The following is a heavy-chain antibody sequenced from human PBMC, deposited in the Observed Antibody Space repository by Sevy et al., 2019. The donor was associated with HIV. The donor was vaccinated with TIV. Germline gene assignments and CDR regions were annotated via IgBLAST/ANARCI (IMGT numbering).Heavy chain of an antibody. J-gene: IGHJ4*02. D-gene: IGHD3-10*01. CDR3: ARGANNLYN. CDR1: GFSLSNYA. CDR2: IKADGSET. Sequence: GGSLRLSCTASGFSLSNYAMHWVRQAPGKGLEWVAKIKADGSETYSVDSVKGRFSISRDNAKNALYLQMNSLRAEDTAVYYCARGANNLYNWGQGTLVTVSS. V-gene: IGHV3-7*01.